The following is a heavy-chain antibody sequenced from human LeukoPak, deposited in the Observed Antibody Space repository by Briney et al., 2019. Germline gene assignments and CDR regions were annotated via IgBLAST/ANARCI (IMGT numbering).Heavy chain of an antibody. CDR1: GFSLSTSGVG. D-gene: IGHD3-10*01. J-gene: IGHJ4*02. Sequence: SGPTLVNPTQTLTLTCTFSGFSLSTSGVGVGWIRQPPRKALEWLALIYWNDDKRYSPSLKSRLTITKDTSKNQVVLTMTNTDPVDTATYYCAHHPSYGSGSYAFDYWGQGTLVTVSS. V-gene: IGHV2-5*01. CDR2: IYWNDDK. CDR3: AHHPSYGSGSYAFDY.